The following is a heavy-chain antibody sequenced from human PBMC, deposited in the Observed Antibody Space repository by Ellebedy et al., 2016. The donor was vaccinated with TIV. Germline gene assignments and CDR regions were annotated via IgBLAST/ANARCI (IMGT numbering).Heavy chain of an antibody. D-gene: IGHD4-11*01. J-gene: IGHJ4*02. Sequence: SLKISCAASGFTFRDYYMSWIRQAPGKGLEWVSFISSAGATTKYADSVKGRFTISRDNAKNSLYLQMNSLRAEDTAVYFCAREMYSNPDHWGQGTLVTVSS. CDR2: ISSAGATT. V-gene: IGHV3-11*01. CDR3: AREMYSNPDH. CDR1: GFTFRDYY.